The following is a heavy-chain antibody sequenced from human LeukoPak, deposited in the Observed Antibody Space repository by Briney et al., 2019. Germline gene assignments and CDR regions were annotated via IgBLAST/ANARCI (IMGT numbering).Heavy chain of an antibody. CDR3: ARVDIVATEIDY. CDR2: INPSGGST. J-gene: IGHJ4*02. V-gene: IGHV1-46*01. CDR1: GYTFTSYY. Sequence: ASVKVSCKASGYTFTSYYMHWVRQAPRQGLEWMGIINPSGGSTSYAQKFQGRVTMTRDTSTSTAYMELRSLRSDDTAVYYCARVDIVATEIDYWGQGTLVTVSS. D-gene: IGHD5-12*01.